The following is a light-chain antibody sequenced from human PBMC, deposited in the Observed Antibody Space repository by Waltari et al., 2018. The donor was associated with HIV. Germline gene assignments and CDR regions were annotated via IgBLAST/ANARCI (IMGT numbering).Light chain of an antibody. CDR3: SSYAGSSTFVI. CDR1: SSAVGTYKH. J-gene: IGLJ2*01. Sequence: QSALTQPASVSGSPGQSITISCTGSSSAVGTYKHVSWYQQHPGKAPRLISYEVSKRPSGVSNRYSASKSGKTASLTVSGLRAEDEADYYCSSYAGSSTFVIFGGGTKLTVL. CDR2: EVS. V-gene: IGLV2-23*02.